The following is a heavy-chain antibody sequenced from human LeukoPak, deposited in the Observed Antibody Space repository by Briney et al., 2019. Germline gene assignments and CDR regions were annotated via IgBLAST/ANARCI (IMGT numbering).Heavy chain of an antibody. CDR1: GYTFTSYG. V-gene: IGHV1-18*01. J-gene: IGHJ4*02. CDR3: ARVAFDTSHPHFDY. D-gene: IGHD3-16*01. Sequence: ASVKVSCKASGYTFTSYGISWVRQAPGQGLEWMGIINPSGGSTSYAQKFQGRVTMTTDTSTSTAYMELRSLRSDYTAVYYCARVAFDTSHPHFDYWGQGTLITVSS. CDR2: INPSGGST.